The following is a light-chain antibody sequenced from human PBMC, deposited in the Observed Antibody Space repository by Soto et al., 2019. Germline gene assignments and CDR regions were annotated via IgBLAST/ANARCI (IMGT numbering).Light chain of an antibody. CDR3: HQRQSWPRT. Sequence: IVLTQSPGTLSLSPGERATLSCRASQTVSSNFLAWYQEKPGQGPRLLIYQTSLRAAGIPARFSASGSGTDFTLTISDVQPEDFALYYCHQRQSWPRTFGQGTKVDIK. CDR2: QTS. CDR1: QTVSSNF. J-gene: IGKJ1*01. V-gene: IGKV3D-20*02.